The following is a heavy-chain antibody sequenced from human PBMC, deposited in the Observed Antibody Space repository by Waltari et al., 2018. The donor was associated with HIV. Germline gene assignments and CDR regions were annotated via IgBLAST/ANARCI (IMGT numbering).Heavy chain of an antibody. CDR2: IWNDGSNK. V-gene: IGHV3-33*01. D-gene: IGHD3-3*01. CDR3: ARDPRRSGYSYYYGMDV. J-gene: IGHJ6*02. CDR1: GFSFSSYG. Sequence: QVQLVESGGGVVQPGRSLRLSCAASGFSFSSYGMHWVRQALGKGLEWVAVIWNDGSNKYYADSVKGRFTISRDNSKNTLYLQMNSLRAEDTAVYYCARDPRRSGYSYYYGMDVWGQGTTVTVSS.